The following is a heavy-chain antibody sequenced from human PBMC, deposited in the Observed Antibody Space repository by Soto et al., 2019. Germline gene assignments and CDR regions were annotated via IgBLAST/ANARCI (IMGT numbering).Heavy chain of an antibody. CDR1: GFTFSSYA. V-gene: IGHV3-30-3*01. CDR3: ATYCISTSCYLHGMDV. J-gene: IGHJ6*02. Sequence: VQLVESGGGVVQPGRSLRLSCAASGFTFSSYAMHWVRQAPGKGLEWVAVISYDGSNKYYADSVKGRFTISRDNSKNTLYLQMNSLRAEDTAVYYCATYCISTSCYLHGMDVWGQGTTVTVSS. D-gene: IGHD2-2*01. CDR2: ISYDGSNK.